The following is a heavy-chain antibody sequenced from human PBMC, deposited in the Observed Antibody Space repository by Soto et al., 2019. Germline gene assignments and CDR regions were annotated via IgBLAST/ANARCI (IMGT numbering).Heavy chain of an antibody. D-gene: IGHD3-10*01. CDR3: ASSSGDLDVYGMDI. V-gene: IGHV3-23*01. Sequence: GSLTLSCAASGFTFSRYAMSWVRQAPGKGLEWVSTVTGGGHTTYNADSVNGRFTISRDNSKNTLYLQMNNLRAEDTAIYYCASSSGDLDVYGMDICGPATTVTVPS. CDR1: GFTFSRYA. CDR2: VTGGGHTT. J-gene: IGHJ6*02.